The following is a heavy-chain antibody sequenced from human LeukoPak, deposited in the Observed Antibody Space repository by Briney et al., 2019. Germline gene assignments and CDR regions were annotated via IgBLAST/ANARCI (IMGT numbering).Heavy chain of an antibody. Sequence: SVKVSCKGSGVTFISSAMQGVRQGRGQRVEWRGWIVVGRGNNNSENKFPERVTIPKDRSTSTTYMELSRLRSEDTAVYSCAAEHHSSGWYGSEGNYYYYGMDVWGQGTTVTVSS. D-gene: IGHD6-19*01. CDR3: AAEHHSSGWYGSEGNYYYYGMDV. CDR1: GVTFISSA. V-gene: IGHV1-58*02. J-gene: IGHJ6*02. CDR2: IVVGRGNN.